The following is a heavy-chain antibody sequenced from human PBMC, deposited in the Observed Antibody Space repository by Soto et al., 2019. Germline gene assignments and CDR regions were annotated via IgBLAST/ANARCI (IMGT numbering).Heavy chain of an antibody. CDR3: ARDRAFCSGTNCRRGSIYYYYMDV. V-gene: IGHV3-7*01. J-gene: IGHJ6*03. CDR2: IKQDGSET. Sequence: EVHLVESGGGLVQPGGSLRLSCAASGFTFSGHWMSWVRQAPGKGLEWVAHIKQDGSETFYVGSVNGRFTISRDNAKNSLDLQMNSLRAEYTALYYCARDRAFCSGTNCRRGSIYYYYMDVWGNGTTVTVSS. CDR1: GFTFSGHW. D-gene: IGHD2-2*01.